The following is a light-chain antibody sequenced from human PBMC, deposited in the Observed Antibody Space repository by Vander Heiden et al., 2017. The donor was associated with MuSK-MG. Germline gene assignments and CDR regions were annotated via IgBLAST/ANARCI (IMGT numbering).Light chain of an antibody. Sequence: QSVLTQPPSASGTPGQRVTISCSGSSSNIGSNTVNWYQQLPGTAPQLRIESNNQRPSGVPDRFSGSKSGTSASPETSGLQSEDEADDYWAASDDSLNGFWVFGGGTKLTVL. V-gene: IGLV1-44*01. CDR3: AASDDSLNGFWV. CDR1: SSNIGSNT. CDR2: SNN. J-gene: IGLJ3*02.